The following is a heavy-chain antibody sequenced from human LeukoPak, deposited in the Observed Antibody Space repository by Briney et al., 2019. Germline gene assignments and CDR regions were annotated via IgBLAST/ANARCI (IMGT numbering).Heavy chain of an antibody. V-gene: IGHV3-74*01. CDR2: INSDGSST. CDR1: GFTFSTYW. Sequence: PGGSLGLSCAASGFTFSTYWMHWVRQVPGKGLVWVSRINSDGSSTSYADSVKGRLTISRDNIKNTLYLQMNSLTAEDTAVYYCTRGDYSFDYWGQGTLVTVSS. J-gene: IGHJ4*02. D-gene: IGHD2-21*01. CDR3: TRGDYSFDY.